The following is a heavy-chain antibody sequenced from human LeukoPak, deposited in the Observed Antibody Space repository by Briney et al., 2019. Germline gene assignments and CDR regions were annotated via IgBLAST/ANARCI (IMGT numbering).Heavy chain of an antibody. CDR3: ARAPGSTVTTTYRYYYYGMDV. CDR2: IYYSGST. D-gene: IGHD4-17*01. CDR1: GGSISSGGYC. Sequence: SETLSLTCTVSGGSISSGGYCWSWIRQPPGKGLEWIGYIYYSGSTNYNPSLKSRVTISVDTSKNQFSLKLSSVTAADTAVYYCARAPGSTVTTTYRYYYYGMDVWGQGTTVTVSS. V-gene: IGHV4-61*08. J-gene: IGHJ6*02.